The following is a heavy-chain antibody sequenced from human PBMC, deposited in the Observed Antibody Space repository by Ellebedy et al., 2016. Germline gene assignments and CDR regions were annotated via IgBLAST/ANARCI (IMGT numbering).Heavy chain of an antibody. CDR3: ARAAGGPYQFDY. CDR1: GFTFSNYW. Sequence: GESLKISCVASGFTFSNYWMHWVRQAPGEGLVWVSRIESDGRNPTYAASVRGRFTISSDNAKNTLYLHVHSLRVEDTAIYYCARAAGGPYQFDYWGQGTLVAVSS. D-gene: IGHD2-2*01. J-gene: IGHJ4*02. CDR2: IESDGRNP. V-gene: IGHV3-74*01.